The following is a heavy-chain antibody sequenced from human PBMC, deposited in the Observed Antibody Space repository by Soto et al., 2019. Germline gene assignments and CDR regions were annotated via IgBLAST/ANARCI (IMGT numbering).Heavy chain of an antibody. CDR3: TRDGVLLWFGELLGGFGP. D-gene: IGHD3-10*01. CDR1: GFTFGDYA. CDR2: IRSKAYGGTT. V-gene: IGHV3-49*03. Sequence: PGGSLRLSCTASGFTFGDYAMSWFRQAPGKGLEWVGFIRSKAYGGTTEYAASVKGRFTISRDDSKSIAYLQMNSLKTEDTAVYYCTRDGVLLWFGELLGGFGPWGQGTLVSVSS. J-gene: IGHJ5*02.